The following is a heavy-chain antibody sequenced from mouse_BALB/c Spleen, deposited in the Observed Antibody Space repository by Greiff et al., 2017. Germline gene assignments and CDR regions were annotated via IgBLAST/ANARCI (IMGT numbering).Heavy chain of an antibody. D-gene: IGHD2-14*01. Sequence: QVQLQQSGAELVRPGTSVKVSCKASGYAFTNYLIEWVKQRPGQGLEWIGVINPGSGGTNYNEKFKGKATLTADKSSSTAYMQLSSLTSDDSAVYFCARGEDYRYDGGFDYWGQGTTLTVSS. J-gene: IGHJ2*01. V-gene: IGHV1-54*03. CDR2: INPGSGGT. CDR3: ARGEDYRYDGGFDY. CDR1: GYAFTNYL.